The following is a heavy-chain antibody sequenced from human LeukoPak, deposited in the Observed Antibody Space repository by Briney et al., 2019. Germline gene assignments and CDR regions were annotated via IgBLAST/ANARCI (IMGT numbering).Heavy chain of an antibody. D-gene: IGHD4-23*01. Sequence: GGSLRLSCAASGFTFSDYILDWVRQAPGKGLEWVGRVRRGTNGYTTEYAASVKGRFIISRDDSRNSLYLHMNSLKSEDTAVYHCTRDGGDGGNSAFDIWGPGTMVTVSS. CDR2: VRRGTNGYTT. V-gene: IGHV3-72*01. CDR3: TRDGGDGGNSAFDI. J-gene: IGHJ3*02. CDR1: GFTFSDYI.